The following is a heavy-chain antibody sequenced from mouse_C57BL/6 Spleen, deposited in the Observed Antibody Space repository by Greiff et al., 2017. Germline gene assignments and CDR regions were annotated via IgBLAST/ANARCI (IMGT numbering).Heavy chain of an antibody. CDR3: ARFGGSSQAWIAY. V-gene: IGHV1-58*01. Sequence: VQLQQSGAELVRPGSSVKMSCKTSGYTFTSYGINWVKQRPGQGLEWIGYIYIGNGYTEYTEKFKGKATLTSDTSSSTAYMQLSSLTSEDSAIYFCARFGGSSQAWIAYWGQGTLVTVSA. J-gene: IGHJ3*01. CDR2: IYIGNGYT. CDR1: GYTFTSYG. D-gene: IGHD1-1*01.